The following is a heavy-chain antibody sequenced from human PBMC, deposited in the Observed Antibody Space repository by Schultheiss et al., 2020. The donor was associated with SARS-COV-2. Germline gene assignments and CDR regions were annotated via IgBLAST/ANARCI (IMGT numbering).Heavy chain of an antibody. Sequence: GGSLRLSCAASGFTFSSYAMHWVRQAPGKGLEYVSAISSNGGSTYYANSVKGRFTISRDNSKNTLYLQMGSLRAEDMAVYYCARGGGFDPWGQGTLVTVSS. V-gene: IGHV3-64*01. D-gene: IGHD3-3*01. CDR1: GFTFSSYA. J-gene: IGHJ5*02. CDR3: ARGGGFDP. CDR2: ISSNGGST.